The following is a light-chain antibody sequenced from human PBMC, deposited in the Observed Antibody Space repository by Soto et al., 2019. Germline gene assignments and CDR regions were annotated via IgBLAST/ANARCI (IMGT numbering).Light chain of an antibody. CDR1: QSIGCW. J-gene: IGKJ2*01. V-gene: IGKV1-5*01. CDR2: DAS. Sequence: DSQMTQSPSTLSASVGDRDTITCRARQSIGCWLAWYQQRPGKAPRLLIYDASSVESGVPSRFSGSTSGTKFTLAISSLQPEDFATYYCQHYHSYPYTFGQGTKLEIK. CDR3: QHYHSYPYT.